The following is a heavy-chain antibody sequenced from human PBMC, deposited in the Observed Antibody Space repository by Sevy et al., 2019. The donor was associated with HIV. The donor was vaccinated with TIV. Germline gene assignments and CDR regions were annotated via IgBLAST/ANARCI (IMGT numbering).Heavy chain of an antibody. CDR3: ARKYDSSGYFDY. D-gene: IGHD3-22*01. Sequence: GGSLRLSCSASGFTFSNYAMNWVRQAPGKGLEWVSGISGSGGSGDKRNYADSLKGRFTISGEDSKNSLYLQLNSLRAEDTAIYNCARKYDSSGYFDYWGQGTLVTVSS. CDR2: ISGSGGSGDKR. J-gene: IGHJ4*02. CDR1: GFTFSNYA. V-gene: IGHV3-23*01.